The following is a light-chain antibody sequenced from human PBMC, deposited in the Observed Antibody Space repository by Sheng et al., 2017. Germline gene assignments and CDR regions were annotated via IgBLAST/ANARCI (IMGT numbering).Light chain of an antibody. CDR1: QSISSH. Sequence: DIQMTQSPSSLSASVGDRVTITCRASQSISSHLSWFQQKPGRAPKLLIYTASSLQGGVPSRFSGSGSGTDFTLTISSLQLEDVATYYCQQTYGTPRTFGQGTKVEIK. J-gene: IGKJ1*01. CDR3: QQTYGTPRT. V-gene: IGKV1-39*01. CDR2: TAS.